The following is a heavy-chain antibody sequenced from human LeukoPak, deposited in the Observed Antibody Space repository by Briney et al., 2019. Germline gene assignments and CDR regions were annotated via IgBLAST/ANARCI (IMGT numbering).Heavy chain of an antibody. V-gene: IGHV4-4*02. CDR3: SRESGPFCPFGY. CDR2: ISLAGQT. Sequence: PSGTLSLTCGVSGGSISGTNWWSWVRQPPGQGLEWIGEISLAGQTNYNPSLNGRVTMSLDKSSNQLSLHLTSVTAADTATYFCSRESGPFCPFGYWGQGTLLSVSS. D-gene: IGHD1-26*01. CDR1: GGSISGTNW. J-gene: IGHJ4*02.